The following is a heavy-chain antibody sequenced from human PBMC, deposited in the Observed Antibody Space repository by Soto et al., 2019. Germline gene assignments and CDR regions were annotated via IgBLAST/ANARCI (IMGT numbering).Heavy chain of an antibody. V-gene: IGHV3-23*01. CDR3: AKAPGIAVAAPDY. J-gene: IGHJ4*02. Sequence: GGSLRLSCAASGFTFSSYAMSWVRQTPGKGLEWVSAISGSGGSTYYADSVKGRCTISRDNSKNTLYLQMNSLRAEDTAVYYCAKAPGIAVAAPDYWGQGTLVTVSS. CDR2: ISGSGGST. CDR1: GFTFSSYA. D-gene: IGHD6-19*01.